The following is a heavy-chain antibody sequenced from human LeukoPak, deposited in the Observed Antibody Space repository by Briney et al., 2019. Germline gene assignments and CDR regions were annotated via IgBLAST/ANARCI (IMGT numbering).Heavy chain of an antibody. V-gene: IGHV3-9*01. Sequence: GGSLRLSCAAFGFTFSSYAMSWVRQAPGKGLECVSGIGWNSARTGYADSVRGRFTISRDNAKNSLYLQMNSLRAEDTALYYCGKDISAGGMDVWGQGTTVTVSS. D-gene: IGHD3-10*01. CDR3: GKDISAGGMDV. CDR1: GFTFSSYA. CDR2: IGWNSART. J-gene: IGHJ6*02.